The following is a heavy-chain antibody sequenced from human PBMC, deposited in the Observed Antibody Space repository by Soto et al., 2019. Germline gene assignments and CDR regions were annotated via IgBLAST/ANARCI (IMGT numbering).Heavy chain of an antibody. D-gene: IGHD5-12*01. Sequence: QVQLVQSGAEVKEPGASVTVSCRASGDRFTDYYMHWVRQAPGQGLEWMGWINPNSGVTKYAQKLQGGVTMTRDTSIRTVYMQLSRLRFDDTAIYYCARESGGATATLDYYYFYMDVWGTGTTVTVSS. CDR3: ARESGGATATLDYYYFYMDV. V-gene: IGHV1-2*02. J-gene: IGHJ6*03. CDR1: GDRFTDYY. CDR2: INPNSGVT.